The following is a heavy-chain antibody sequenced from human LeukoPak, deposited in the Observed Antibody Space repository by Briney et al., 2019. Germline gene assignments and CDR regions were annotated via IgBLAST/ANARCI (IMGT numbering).Heavy chain of an antibody. CDR2: IKSDGST. CDR1: GFTFSSYW. V-gene: IGHV3-74*01. CDR3: ARAPSEIGGYYPEYFRH. Sequence: SGGSLRLSCAASGFTFSSYWMHWVRQAPGKGLVWVSRIKSDGSTNHADSVKGRFTISRDNAKNTVSLQMNSLRAEDTGVYYCARAPSEIGGYYPEYFRHWGQGTLVTVSS. D-gene: IGHD3-22*01. J-gene: IGHJ1*01.